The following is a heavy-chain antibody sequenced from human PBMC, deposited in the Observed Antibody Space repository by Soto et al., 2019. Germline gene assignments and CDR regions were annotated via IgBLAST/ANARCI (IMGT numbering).Heavy chain of an antibody. CDR3: ARSIYNWNEPNPVLVY. CDR1: GFTFSSYW. D-gene: IGHD1-1*01. J-gene: IGHJ4*02. CDR2: IKQDGSEK. V-gene: IGHV3-7*01. Sequence: EVQLVESGGGLVQPGGSLRLSCAASGFTFSSYWMSWVRQAPGKGLEWVANIKQDGSEKYYVDSVKGRFTISRDNAKKSLYLQMNRLRSEDTAVYYCARSIYNWNEPNPVLVYWGQGTLVTVSS.